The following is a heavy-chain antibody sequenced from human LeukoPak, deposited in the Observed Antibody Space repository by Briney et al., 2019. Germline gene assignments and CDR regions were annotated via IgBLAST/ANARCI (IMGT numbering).Heavy chain of an antibody. CDR2: IVVGSGNT. V-gene: IGHV1-58*02. D-gene: IGHD3-10*01. CDR1: GFTFTSSA. CDR3: AAEDNTMVRGVMTRPVYYYGMDV. J-gene: IGHJ6*02. Sequence: ASVKVSCKASGFTFTSSAMQWVRQARGQRLEWIGWIVVGSGNTNYAQKFQERVTITRDMSTSTAYMELSSLRSEDTAVYYCAAEDNTMVRGVMTRPVYYYGMDVWGQGTTVTVSS.